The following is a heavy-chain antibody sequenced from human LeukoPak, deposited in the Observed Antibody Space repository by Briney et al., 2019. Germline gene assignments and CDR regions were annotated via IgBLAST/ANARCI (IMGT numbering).Heavy chain of an antibody. V-gene: IGHV1-46*01. J-gene: IGHJ5*02. D-gene: IGHD2-2*01. CDR2: INPSGGST. Sequence: GASVKVSCKASGYTFTSYYMHWVRQAPGKGLEWMGIINPSGGSTSYAQKFQGRVTMTRDTSTSTVYMELSSLRSEDTAVYYCARAGCSSTSCYGTIWFDPWGQGTLVTVSS. CDR1: GYTFTSYY. CDR3: ARAGCSSTSCYGTIWFDP.